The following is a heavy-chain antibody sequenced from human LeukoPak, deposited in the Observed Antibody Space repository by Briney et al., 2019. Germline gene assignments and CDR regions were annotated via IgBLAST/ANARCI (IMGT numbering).Heavy chain of an antibody. CDR3: ARLGYYGTSGYYMHFDN. CDR1: GYSFTSYW. V-gene: IGHV5-51*01. Sequence: GESLQISCQGSGYSFTSYWIGWVRQMPGKGLEWMGIIYPGDSDTRYSPSFQGQVTISADKSISTAYLQWSSLQASDTAMYYSARLGYYGTSGYYMHFDNTGQGTLVTVSP. D-gene: IGHD3-22*01. CDR2: IYPGDSDT. J-gene: IGHJ4*02.